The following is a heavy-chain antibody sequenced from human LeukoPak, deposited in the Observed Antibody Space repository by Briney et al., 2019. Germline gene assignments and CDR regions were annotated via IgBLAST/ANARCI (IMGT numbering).Heavy chain of an antibody. CDR1: GFTFSSYG. V-gene: IGHV3-30*18. D-gene: IGHD6-19*01. Sequence: GRSLRLSCAASGFTFSSYGMHWVRQAPGKGLEWVAVISYDGSNKYYADSVKGRFTISRDNSKNTLYLQMNSLRAEDTAVYYCAKGVAVAGPFDYWGQGTLVTVSS. CDR2: ISYDGSNK. J-gene: IGHJ4*02. CDR3: AKGVAVAGPFDY.